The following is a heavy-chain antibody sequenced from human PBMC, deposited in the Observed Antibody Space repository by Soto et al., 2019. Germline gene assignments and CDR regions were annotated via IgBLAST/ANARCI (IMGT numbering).Heavy chain of an antibody. D-gene: IGHD2-2*01. CDR3: ARRQPGFDAFDI. CDR2: ISAHNGNT. V-gene: IGHV1-18*04. J-gene: IGHJ3*02. Sequence: ASVKVSCKASGYTFTSYGISWVRQAPGQGLEWMGWISAHNGNTNYAQELQGRVFMTTDTSTSTAYVELRSLRSDDTAVYYCARRQPGFDAFDIWGQGTMVTVSS. CDR1: GYTFTSYG.